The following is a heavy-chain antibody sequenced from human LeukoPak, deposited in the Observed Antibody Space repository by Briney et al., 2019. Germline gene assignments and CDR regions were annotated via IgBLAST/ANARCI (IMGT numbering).Heavy chain of an antibody. CDR1: GFTFSSYA. V-gene: IGHV3-23*01. D-gene: IGHD3-22*01. Sequence: GGSLRLSCAASGFTFSSYAMSWVRQPPGKGLEWVSVIGGTNGRTYYADSVKGRFTISRDNPKNTLYLQMNSLRDEDTAVYYCAKHYYDTSGTPRYFDYWGQGTLVTVSS. J-gene: IGHJ4*02. CDR3: AKHYYDTSGTPRYFDY. CDR2: IGGTNGRT.